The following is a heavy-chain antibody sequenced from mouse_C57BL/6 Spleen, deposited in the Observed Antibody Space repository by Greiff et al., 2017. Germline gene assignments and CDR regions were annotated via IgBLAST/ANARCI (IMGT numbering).Heavy chain of an antibody. Sequence: VQLKQSGAELVKPGASVKLSCTASGFNIKDYYMHWVKQRTEQGLAWIGRIDPADGETKYAQKFQGKATITADTSTNTAYLQLSSLTSEDSAVYYCSRAPLFYCGSSSGYFDVWGTGTTVTVSS. V-gene: IGHV14-2*01. CDR3: SRAPLFYCGSSSGYFDV. CDR1: GFNIKDYY. CDR2: IDPADGET. J-gene: IGHJ1*03. D-gene: IGHD1-1*01.